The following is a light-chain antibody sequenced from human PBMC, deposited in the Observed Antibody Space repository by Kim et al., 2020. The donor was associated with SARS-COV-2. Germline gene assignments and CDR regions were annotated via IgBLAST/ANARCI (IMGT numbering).Light chain of an antibody. V-gene: IGKV1-16*01. CDR1: HDITNY. CDR2: AAS. CDR3: LYDKNEPPT. Sequence: DIQVTQSPSSLSASVGDRVTITCRSSHDITNYLVWIQQKPGEAPRSLIYAASTLRGGVSSRFSGSGSGTEFTLTISYLQPEDFATYYCLYDKNEPPTFGQGTKLEI. J-gene: IGKJ2*01.